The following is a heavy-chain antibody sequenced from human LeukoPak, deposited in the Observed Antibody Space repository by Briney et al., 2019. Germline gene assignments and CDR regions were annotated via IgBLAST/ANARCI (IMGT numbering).Heavy chain of an antibody. CDR2: ISYDGSNK. J-gene: IGHJ4*02. Sequence: PGRSLRLSCAASGFTFSSYGMHWVRQAPGKGLEWVAVISYDGSNKYYADSVKGRFTISRDNSKNTLYLQMNSLRAEDTAVYYCAKLITGTNYFDYWGQGTLVTVSS. V-gene: IGHV3-30*18. CDR3: AKLITGTNYFDY. D-gene: IGHD1-7*01. CDR1: GFTFSSYG.